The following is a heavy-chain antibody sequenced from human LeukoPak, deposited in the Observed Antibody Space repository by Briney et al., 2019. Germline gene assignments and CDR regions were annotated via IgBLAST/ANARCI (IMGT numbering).Heavy chain of an antibody. Sequence: GGSLRPSCAASGFTFSSYSMNWVRQAPGKGLEWVSSISSSSSYIYYADSVKGRFTISRDNAKNSLYLQMNSLRAEDTAVYYCASLTVLRYFDATQFDYWGQGTLVTVSS. CDR3: ASLTVLRYFDATQFDY. CDR1: GFTFSSYS. CDR2: ISSSSSYI. J-gene: IGHJ4*02. V-gene: IGHV3-21*01. D-gene: IGHD3-9*01.